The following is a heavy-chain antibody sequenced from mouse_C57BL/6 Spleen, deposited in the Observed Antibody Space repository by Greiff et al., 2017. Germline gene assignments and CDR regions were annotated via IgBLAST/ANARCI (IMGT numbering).Heavy chain of an antibody. CDR2: INPNNGGT. CDR1: GYTFTDYN. V-gene: IGHV1-18*01. D-gene: IGHD1-1*01. CDR3: AIITTVVEGWYFDV. Sequence: EVQRVESGPELVKPGASVKIPCKASGYTFTDYNMDWVKQSHGKSLEWIGDINPNNGGTIYNQKFKGKATLTVDKSSSTAYMELRSLTSEDTAVYYCAIITTVVEGWYFDVWGTGTTVTVSS. J-gene: IGHJ1*03.